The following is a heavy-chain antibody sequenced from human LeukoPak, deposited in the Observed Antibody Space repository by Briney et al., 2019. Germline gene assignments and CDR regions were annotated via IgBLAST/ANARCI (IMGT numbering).Heavy chain of an antibody. CDR1: GYSFTSYW. J-gene: IGHJ4*02. D-gene: IGHD6-13*01. CDR3: ASSKSSSWYPFYLDY. Sequence: GESLKISCKGSGYSFTSYWIGWVRQMPGKGLEWMGIIYPGDSDTRYSPSFQGQVTISADKSFSTAYLQWSSLKASDTAIYYCASSKSSSWYPFYLDYWGQGTLVTISS. CDR2: IYPGDSDT. V-gene: IGHV5-51*01.